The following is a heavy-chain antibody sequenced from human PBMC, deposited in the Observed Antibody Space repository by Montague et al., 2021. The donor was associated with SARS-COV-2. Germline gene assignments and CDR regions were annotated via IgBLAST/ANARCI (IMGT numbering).Heavy chain of an antibody. CDR3: AGDRGDRDGGLDY. CDR1: GASINGHH. V-gene: IGHV4-59*11. D-gene: IGHD3-10*01. CDR2: MKSSGST. Sequence: SETLSLTCTVSGASINGHHWSWIRQPPGKGLEWIGYMKSSGSTNYKPSLKSRVTISVDTSKKQVSLKMISVTAADTAVYYCAGDRGDRDGGLDYWGQGTLVTVSS. J-gene: IGHJ4*02.